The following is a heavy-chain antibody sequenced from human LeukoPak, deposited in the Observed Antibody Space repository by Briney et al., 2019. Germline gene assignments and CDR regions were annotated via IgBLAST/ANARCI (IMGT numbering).Heavy chain of an antibody. CDR1: GFTFSTYN. D-gene: IGHD5-12*01. CDR2: INTSNSDI. Sequence: GGSLRLSCAASGFTFSTYNMNWVRQAPGKGLEWVSSINTSNSDIYYADSMKGRFPISRDNANNSVYLQMNSLRAEDTAVYYCARDGAVGSGNEFDHWGQGTLVTVSS. J-gene: IGHJ4*02. CDR3: ARDGAVGSGNEFDH. V-gene: IGHV3-21*01.